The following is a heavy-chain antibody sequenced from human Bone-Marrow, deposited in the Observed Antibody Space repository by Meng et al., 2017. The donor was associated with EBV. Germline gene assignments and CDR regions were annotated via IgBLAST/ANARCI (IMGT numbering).Heavy chain of an antibody. CDR3: SRDLVGSADY. V-gene: IGHV3-74*01. CDR1: GYTFSRYW. CDR2: INEHGSIT. D-gene: IGHD3-16*01. Sequence: EELPVEVGGALGQPGGSLRLSCEGAGYTFSRYWMHWVRQAPGKGLVWVSRINEHGSITTYADSVKGRFTISRDNAKNTLYLQMNSLRDEDTGAYYCSRDLVGSADYWGQGTLVTVSS. J-gene: IGHJ4*02.